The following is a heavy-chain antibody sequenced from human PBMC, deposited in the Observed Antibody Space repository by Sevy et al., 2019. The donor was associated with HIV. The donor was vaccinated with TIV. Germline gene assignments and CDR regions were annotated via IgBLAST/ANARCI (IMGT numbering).Heavy chain of an antibody. V-gene: IGHV3-7*03. Sequence: GARRLSCAVSGFTFRSYWMSWVRQAPGKGLEWVAHIKVDGSEKYHVDSVKGRFTISGDNAKSSLFLQMNSLRVEDTAVYYCARDCSSTSCLWGLDVWGQGTAVTVSS. D-gene: IGHD2-2*01. CDR1: GFTFRSYW. J-gene: IGHJ6*02. CDR2: IKVDGSEK. CDR3: ARDCSSTSCLWGLDV.